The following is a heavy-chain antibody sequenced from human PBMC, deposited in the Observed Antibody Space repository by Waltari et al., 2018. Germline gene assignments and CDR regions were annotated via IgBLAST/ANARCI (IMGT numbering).Heavy chain of an antibody. CDR3: ARDLTLGCWGSSSSGGDAFDI. V-gene: IGHV4-31*03. Sequence: QVQLQESGPGLVKPSQTLSLTCTVSGGSISSGGYYWSWIRQHPGKGLEWIGYIYYSGSTYYNPSLNSRVTISVDTSKNQFSLKLSSVTAADTAVYYCARDLTLGCWGSSSSGGDAFDIWGQGTMVTVSS. CDR1: GGSISSGGYY. CDR2: IYYSGST. D-gene: IGHD6-6*01. J-gene: IGHJ3*02.